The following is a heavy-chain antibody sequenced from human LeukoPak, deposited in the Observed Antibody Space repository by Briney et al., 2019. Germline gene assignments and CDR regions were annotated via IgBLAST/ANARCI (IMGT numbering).Heavy chain of an antibody. V-gene: IGHV3-23*01. CDR2: ISNNGGYT. D-gene: IGHD2-15*01. J-gene: IGHJ4*02. Sequence: GGSLRLSCAASGFTFSRYAMSWDRQAPGKGLEWVSAISNNGGYTYYADSVQGRFTISRDNSKSTLCLQMNSLRAEDTAVYYCAKQLGYCSDGSCYFPYWGQGTLVTVSS. CDR1: GFTFSRYA. CDR3: AKQLGYCSDGSCYFPY.